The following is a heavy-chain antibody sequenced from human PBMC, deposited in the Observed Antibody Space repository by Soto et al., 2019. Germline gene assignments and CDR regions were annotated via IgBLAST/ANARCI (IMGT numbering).Heavy chain of an antibody. Sequence: GESLKISCKGSGYSFTSYWISWVRQMPGKGLEWMGRIDPSDSYTNYSPSFQGHVTISADKSISTAYLQWSSLKASDTAMYYCARGSGSYTDYCYYGMDVWGQGTTVTVSS. D-gene: IGHD1-26*01. J-gene: IGHJ6*02. CDR2: IDPSDSYT. V-gene: IGHV5-10-1*01. CDR3: ARGSGSYTDYCYYGMDV. CDR1: GYSFTSYW.